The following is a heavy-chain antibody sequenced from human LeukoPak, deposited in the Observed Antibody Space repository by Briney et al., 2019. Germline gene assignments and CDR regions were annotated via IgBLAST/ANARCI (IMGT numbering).Heavy chain of an antibody. CDR3: TTGYCSGGSCYK. D-gene: IGHD2-15*01. Sequence: GGSLRLSCAASGFTFSSAWMSWVRQAPGKGLEWVGRIKSKTDGGTTDYAAPVKGGFTISRDDSKNTLYLQMNSLKTEDTAVYYCTTGYCSGGSCYKWGQGTLVTVSS. CDR2: IKSKTDGGTT. J-gene: IGHJ4*02. V-gene: IGHV3-15*01. CDR1: GFTFSSAW.